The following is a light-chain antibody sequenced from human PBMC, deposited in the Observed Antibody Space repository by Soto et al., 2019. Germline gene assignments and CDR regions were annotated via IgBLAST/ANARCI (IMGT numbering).Light chain of an antibody. CDR3: QQYNNYFWA. Sequence: DIPLTQSPATLSASVGDRVTTTCRASQSISRWLARYQQKPGKAPKLLILKASSLESGVPSRFSGSGYGTEFNLTISSLQADDLATYYCQQYNNYFWAFGQGTKVDIK. CDR1: QSISRW. J-gene: IGKJ1*01. V-gene: IGKV1-5*03. CDR2: KAS.